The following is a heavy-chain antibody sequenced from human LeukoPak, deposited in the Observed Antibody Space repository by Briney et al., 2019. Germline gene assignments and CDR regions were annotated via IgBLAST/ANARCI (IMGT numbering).Heavy chain of an antibody. Sequence: SETLSLTCAVYGGSFSGYYWSWIRQPPGKGLEWIGEINHSGSTNYNPSLKSRVTISVDTSKNQFSLKLSSVTAADTAVYYCARPTVGYFDYWGQGTLVTVSS. CDR1: GGSFSGYY. D-gene: IGHD4-23*01. CDR3: ARPTVGYFDY. CDR2: INHSGST. J-gene: IGHJ4*02. V-gene: IGHV4-34*01.